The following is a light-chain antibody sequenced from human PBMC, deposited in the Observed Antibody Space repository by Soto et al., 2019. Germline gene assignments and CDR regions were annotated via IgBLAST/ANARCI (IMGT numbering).Light chain of an antibody. Sequence: QSALSQPASVSGSPGQSITISCTGINSGVVNYEYVSWYQQFPDKAPKLIIYEGRERPSGVSDRFSGSKSDNAASLTISALQTDDEAEYFCLSYGKVFGTGTKVTVL. J-gene: IGLJ1*01. CDR1: NSGVVNYEY. CDR3: LSYGKV. V-gene: IGLV2-23*01. CDR2: EGR.